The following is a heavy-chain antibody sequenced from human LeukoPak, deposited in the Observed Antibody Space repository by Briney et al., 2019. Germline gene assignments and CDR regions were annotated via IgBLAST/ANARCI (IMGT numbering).Heavy chain of an antibody. CDR1: GYTFTNYY. V-gene: IGHV1-46*01. CDR2: INPSGGST. D-gene: IGHD3-3*01. CDR3: AREGTYYGPKGWFDP. Sequence: ASVKVSCKASGYTFTNYYIHWVRQAPGQGLEWMGIINPSGGSTSYAQKFQGRVTMTRDTSTSTVYMELSSLRSEDTAVYYCAREGTYYGPKGWFDPWGQGTLVTVSS. J-gene: IGHJ5*02.